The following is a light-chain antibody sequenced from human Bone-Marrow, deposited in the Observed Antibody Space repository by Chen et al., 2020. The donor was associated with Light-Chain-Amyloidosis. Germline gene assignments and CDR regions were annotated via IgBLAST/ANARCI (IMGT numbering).Light chain of an antibody. Sequence: EIVLTPSPGTLSLSPGGSATLSCRASQSVSSSYLAWYQQKPGQAPRLLIYGASSRATGIPDRFSGSGSGTDFTLTISRLEPEDFAVYYCQQYGSSPYTFGQGTKLEIK. J-gene: IGKJ2*01. V-gene: IGKV3-20*01. CDR1: QSVSSSY. CDR2: GAS. CDR3: QQYGSSPYT.